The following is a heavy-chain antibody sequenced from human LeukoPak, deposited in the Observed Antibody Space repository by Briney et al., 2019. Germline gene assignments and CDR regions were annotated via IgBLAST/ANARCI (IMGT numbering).Heavy chain of an antibody. Sequence: ASVEVSCKASGYTFTSYYMRWVRQAPGQGLEWMGIVNPRGGSTSYAQKFQGRVTMTRDTSTSTVYMELSSLRSEDTAVYYCASGGGYSSSRNEWFDPWGQGTLVTVSS. CDR3: ASGGGYSSSRNEWFDP. V-gene: IGHV1-46*01. D-gene: IGHD6-6*01. CDR1: GYTFTSYY. J-gene: IGHJ5*02. CDR2: VNPRGGST.